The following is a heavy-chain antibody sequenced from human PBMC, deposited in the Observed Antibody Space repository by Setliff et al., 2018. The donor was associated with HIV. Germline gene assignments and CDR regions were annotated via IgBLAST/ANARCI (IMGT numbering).Heavy chain of an antibody. CDR2: INTVNGNT. CDR3: ARDLNSGDYPHWFDP. J-gene: IGHJ5*02. D-gene: IGHD4-17*01. CDR1: GYTFSSHG. V-gene: IGHV1-3*04. Sequence: ASVKVSCKASGYTFSSHGINWVRQVTGQGLEWMGWINTVNGNTKYSQKFQGRVTITRDTSASTVYMELSSLRSGDTAVYYCARDLNSGDYPHWFDPWGQGTLVTVSS.